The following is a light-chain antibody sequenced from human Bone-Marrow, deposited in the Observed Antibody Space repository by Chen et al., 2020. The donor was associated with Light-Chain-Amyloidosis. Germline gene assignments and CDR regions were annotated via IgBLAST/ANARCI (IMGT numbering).Light chain of an antibody. Sequence: QSALTQPASVSGSPGQSITISCTGTSSDVGGDNHVSWYQQHPDKAPKLMIYEVTNRPSWVPGRGAGPRSDKGGSRAISGLQAEEAEGYYCKGDTITDPLAFRSGKRVTVL. J-gene: IGLJ1*01. CDR2: EVT. CDR1: SSDVGGDNH. V-gene: IGLV2-14*01. CDR3: KGDTITDPLA.